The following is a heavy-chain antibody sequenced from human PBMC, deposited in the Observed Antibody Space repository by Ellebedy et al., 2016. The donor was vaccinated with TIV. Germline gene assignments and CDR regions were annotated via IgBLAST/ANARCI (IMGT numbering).Heavy chain of an antibody. CDR3: AKAYGSGSYSVADS. CDR1: GFTFKNHG. Sequence: PGGSLRLSCASSGFTFKNHGMHWVRQAPGKGLEWVGIISYEGIYAYYTDSVKGRFTISRDNPKNTLYLQMNSLTVEDTAVYYCAKAYGSGSYSVADSWGRGTRVIVSS. V-gene: IGHV3-30*02. J-gene: IGHJ4*02. D-gene: IGHD3-10*01. CDR2: ISYEGIYA.